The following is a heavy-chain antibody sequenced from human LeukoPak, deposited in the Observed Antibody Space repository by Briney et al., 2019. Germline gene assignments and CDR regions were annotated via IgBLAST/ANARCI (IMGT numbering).Heavy chain of an antibody. CDR3: TRGYGDGDWYFDP. J-gene: IGHJ2*01. Sequence: GGSLRLSCAASGYTFTSYYMHWVRQAPGQGLEWMGIINPSGGSTSYAQKFQGRVTMTTDTATTTAYMELKSLTSDDTAVYYCTRGYGDGDWYFDPWGWGTPVTVSS. CDR2: INPSGGST. D-gene: IGHD4-17*01. CDR1: GYTFTSYY. V-gene: IGHV1-46*01.